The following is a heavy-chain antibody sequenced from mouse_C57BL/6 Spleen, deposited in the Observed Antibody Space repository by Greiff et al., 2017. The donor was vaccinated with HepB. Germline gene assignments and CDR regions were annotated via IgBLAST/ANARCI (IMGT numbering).Heavy chain of an antibody. CDR3: TRHYYGSSPLVFDV. J-gene: IGHJ1*03. CDR1: GYTFTSYW. D-gene: IGHD1-1*01. CDR2: IYPGNSDT. Sequence: VQLQQSGTVLARPGASVKMSCKTSGYTFTSYWMHWVKQRPGQGLEWIGAIYPGNSDTSYNQKFKGKAKLTAVTSASTAYMELSSLTTEDSAVYYCTRHYYGSSPLVFDVWGTGTTVTVSS. V-gene: IGHV1-5*01.